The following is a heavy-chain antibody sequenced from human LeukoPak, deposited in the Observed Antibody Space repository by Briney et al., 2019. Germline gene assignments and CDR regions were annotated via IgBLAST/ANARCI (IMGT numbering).Heavy chain of an antibody. CDR1: GGSISSSSYY. D-gene: IGHD3-9*01. V-gene: IGHV4-39*07. J-gene: IGHJ4*02. CDR2: IYYSGST. Sequence: SETLSLTCTVSGGSISSSSYYWGWIRQPPGKGLEWIGSIYYSGSTYYNPSLKSRVTISVDTSKNQFSLKLSSVTAADTAVYYCARGNDILTGYGYWGRGTLVTVSS. CDR3: ARGNDILTGYGY.